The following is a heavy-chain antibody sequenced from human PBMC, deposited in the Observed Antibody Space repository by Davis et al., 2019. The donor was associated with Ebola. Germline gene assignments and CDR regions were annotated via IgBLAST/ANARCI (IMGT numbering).Heavy chain of an antibody. V-gene: IGHV1-2*04. CDR1: GYTFTDYY. Sequence: ASVKVSCKASGYTFTDYYMHGVRQAPGQGLEWMAWINPKTGTAGYAQRFEDWVTVTRDTSISTTYLELNRVRSNDTAMYYCARDYYGLGEYYGASGIWGQGTMVTVSS. J-gene: IGHJ3*02. D-gene: IGHD2/OR15-2a*01. CDR2: INPKTGTA. CDR3: ARDYYGLGEYYGASGI.